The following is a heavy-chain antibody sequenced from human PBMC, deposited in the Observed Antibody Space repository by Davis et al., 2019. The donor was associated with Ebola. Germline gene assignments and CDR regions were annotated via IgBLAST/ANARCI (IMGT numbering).Heavy chain of an antibody. J-gene: IGHJ6*02. CDR1: GDSITSNDYY. V-gene: IGHV4-39*07. D-gene: IGHD4-17*01. Sequence: SETLSLTCTVSGDSITSNDYYWGWIRQSPGRGLEWIGTFYYSGIPFYNPSLKSRVTISVDTSKNQFSRQLSSVTAADTAVYYCARGNYGDYIVLYYYNMDVWGQGTKVTVSS. CDR2: FYYSGIP. CDR3: ARGNYGDYIVLYYYNMDV.